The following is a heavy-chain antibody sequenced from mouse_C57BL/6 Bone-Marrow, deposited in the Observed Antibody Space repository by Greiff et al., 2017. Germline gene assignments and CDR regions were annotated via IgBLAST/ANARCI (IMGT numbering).Heavy chain of an antibody. V-gene: IGHV3-8*01. CDR3: AREGGYYYGSSSYYYAMDY. Sequence: EVQLQQSGPGLAKPSQTLSLTCSVTGYSITSDYWNWIRKFPGNKLEYMGYISYSGSTYYNPSLKSRTSITRDTSKNQYYLQLHSVTTEDTATYYCAREGGYYYGSSSYYYAMDYWGQGTSVTVSS. D-gene: IGHD1-1*01. CDR2: ISYSGST. J-gene: IGHJ4*01. CDR1: GYSITSDY.